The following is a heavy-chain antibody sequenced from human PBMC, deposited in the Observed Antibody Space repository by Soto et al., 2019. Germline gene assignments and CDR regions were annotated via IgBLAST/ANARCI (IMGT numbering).Heavy chain of an antibody. CDR1: GGTFSSYA. CDR2: IIPIFGTA. J-gene: IGHJ4*02. V-gene: IGHV1-69*13. Sequence: SVKVSCKASGGTFSSYAISWVRQAPGQGLEWMGGIIPIFGTANYAQKFQGRVAITADESTSTAYMELSSLRSEDTAVYYCARDRQDSSSSLVYWGQGTLVTVSS. D-gene: IGHD6-6*01. CDR3: ARDRQDSSSSLVY.